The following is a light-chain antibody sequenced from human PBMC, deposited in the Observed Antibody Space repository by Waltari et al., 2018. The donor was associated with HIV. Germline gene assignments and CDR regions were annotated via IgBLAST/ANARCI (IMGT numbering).Light chain of an antibody. Sequence: EIVLTQSPATLSLSPGERATLSCRASQSVSSHLAWYQQQPGQAPRLLIVDASNRAPGIPARFSGSGSGTDFTLTISGLEPEDFAVYYCQQRSDWPITFGQGTRLEIK. CDR2: DAS. V-gene: IGKV3-11*01. CDR1: QSVSSH. J-gene: IGKJ5*01. CDR3: QQRSDWPIT.